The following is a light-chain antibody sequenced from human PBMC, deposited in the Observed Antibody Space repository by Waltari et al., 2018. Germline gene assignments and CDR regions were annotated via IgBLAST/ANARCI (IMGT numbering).Light chain of an antibody. CDR2: EDD. CDR1: SGSIASHH. V-gene: IGLV6-57*01. CDR3: QSYDSSDLWV. Sequence: NFMLTQPHSVSESPAKTVTISCTRSSGSIASHHVQWYQQRPGSSPTPVIFEDDQRPSGVPDRFSGSIDSSSNSASLTISGLKTEDEADYYCQSYDSSDLWVFGGGTRLTVL. J-gene: IGLJ3*02.